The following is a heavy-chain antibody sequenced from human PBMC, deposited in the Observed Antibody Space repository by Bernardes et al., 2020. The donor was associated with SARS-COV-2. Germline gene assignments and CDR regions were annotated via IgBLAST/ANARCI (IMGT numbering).Heavy chain of an antibody. J-gene: IGHJ4*02. Sequence: SVKVSCKASGGTFRSYAISWVRQAPGQGLEWMGRIIPILGIAIYAQKFQGRVTLTADKSTSTAYMGLSSLRSEHTSVYDCARGGGYCSGGSCYHDYWGQGTLVTLSS. CDR3: ARGGGYCSGGSCYHDY. V-gene: IGHV1-69*04. D-gene: IGHD2-15*01. CDR2: IIPILGIA. CDR1: GGTFRSYA.